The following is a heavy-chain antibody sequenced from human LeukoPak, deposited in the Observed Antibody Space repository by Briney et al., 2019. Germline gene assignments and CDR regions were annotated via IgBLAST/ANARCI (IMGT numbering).Heavy chain of an antibody. CDR1: GGSFSGYY. CDR2: INHSGST. V-gene: IGHV4-34*01. CDR3: ARLPPVRDAFDI. J-gene: IGHJ3*02. D-gene: IGHD3-10*01. Sequence: SETLSLTCAVYGGSFSGYYWSWIRQPPGKGLEWIGEINHSGSTNYNPSLKSRVTISVDTSKIQFSLKLSSVTAADTAVYYCARLPPVRDAFDIWGQETMVTVSS.